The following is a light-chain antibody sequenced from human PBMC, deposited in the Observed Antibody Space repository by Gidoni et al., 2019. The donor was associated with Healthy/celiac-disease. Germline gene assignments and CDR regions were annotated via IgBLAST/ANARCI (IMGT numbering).Light chain of an antibody. V-gene: IGKV1-9*01. Sequence: DIQLTQSPSFLSASVGDRVTITCRASQGISSYLAWYQQKPGKAPKLLIYAASTLQSGVPSRFSGSGSGTEFTLTISSLQPEDFATYYCQQLNSYPLFTFXXXTKVDIK. J-gene: IGKJ3*01. CDR2: AAS. CDR3: QQLNSYPLFT. CDR1: QGISSY.